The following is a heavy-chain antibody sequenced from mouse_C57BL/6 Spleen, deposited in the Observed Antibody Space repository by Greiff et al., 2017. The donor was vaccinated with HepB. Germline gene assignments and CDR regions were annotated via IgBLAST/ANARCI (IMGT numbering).Heavy chain of an antibody. J-gene: IGHJ2*01. CDR3: SRDYGSPYFDY. D-gene: IGHD1-1*01. CDR2: IDPSDSYT. CDR1: GYTFTSYW. Sequence: QVQLQQPGAELVRPGTSVKLSCKASGYTFTSYWMHWVKQRPGQGLEWIGVIDPSDSYTNYNQKFKGKATLTVDTSSSTAYMQLSSLTSEDSAVYFWSRDYGSPYFDYWGQGTTLTVSS. V-gene: IGHV1-59*01.